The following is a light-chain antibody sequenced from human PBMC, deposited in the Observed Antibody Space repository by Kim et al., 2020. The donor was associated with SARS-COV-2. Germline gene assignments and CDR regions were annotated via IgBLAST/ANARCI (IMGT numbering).Light chain of an antibody. V-gene: IGKV1-27*01. CDR1: QDINSY. Sequence: IQMTQSPSSLSASVGDRVTITCRASQDINSYLAWYQQKPGKVPKLLIQAASTLQSGVSSRFSGSGSGTDFTLTISSLQPEDVATYYCQKYNSPPRTFGQGTKVDIK. CDR2: AAS. CDR3: QKYNSPPRT. J-gene: IGKJ1*01.